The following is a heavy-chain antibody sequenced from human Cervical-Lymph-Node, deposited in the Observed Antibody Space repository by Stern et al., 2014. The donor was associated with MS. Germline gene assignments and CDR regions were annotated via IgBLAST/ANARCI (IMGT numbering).Heavy chain of an antibody. Sequence: QVQLQESGPGLVKPSRTLSLTCTVSGGSISSGGYYWGWIRQHPGKGLEWIGYISYSGRNSYYPSLQSSVTISVDTSQDQVSLKLSSVTAADTAVYYCARVSYDFWSGYYVFDYWGQGTLVTVSS. CDR3: ARVSYDFWSGYYVFDY. D-gene: IGHD3-3*01. J-gene: IGHJ4*02. CDR1: GGSISSGGYY. CDR2: ISYSGRN. V-gene: IGHV4-31*02.